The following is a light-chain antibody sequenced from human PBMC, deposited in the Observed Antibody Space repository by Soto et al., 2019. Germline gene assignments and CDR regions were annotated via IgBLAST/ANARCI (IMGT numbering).Light chain of an antibody. CDR3: QQYNSYSPWT. CDR2: DAS. V-gene: IGKV1-5*01. CDR1: QSISSW. J-gene: IGKJ1*01. Sequence: DSQMTSAPSTLSASEGDRVTITCRASQSISSWLAWYQQKPGKAPKLLIYDASSLESGVPSRFSGSGSGTEFTLTISSLQPDDFATYYCQQYNSYSPWTFGQGTKV.